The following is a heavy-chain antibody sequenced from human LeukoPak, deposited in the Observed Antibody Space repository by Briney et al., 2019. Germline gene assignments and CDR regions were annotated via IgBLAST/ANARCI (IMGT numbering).Heavy chain of an antibody. V-gene: IGHV1-2*02. CDR2: INPNSGGT. CDR1: GYTFTGYY. D-gene: IGHD3-22*01. Sequence: ASVKVSCKASGYTFTGYYMHWVRQAPGQGLEWMGWINPNSGGTNYAQKFQGRVTMTRDTSISTAYMALSRLRSDDTAVYYCARGPDSSGYYPFDYWGQGTLVTVSS. J-gene: IGHJ4*02. CDR3: ARGPDSSGYYPFDY.